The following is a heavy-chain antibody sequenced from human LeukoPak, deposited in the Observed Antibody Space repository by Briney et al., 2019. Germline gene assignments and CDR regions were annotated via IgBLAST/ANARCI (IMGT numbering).Heavy chain of an antibody. J-gene: IGHJ4*02. CDR2: IKQDASEE. Sequence: RGSLRLSCAASGFTFAGYWISWVRQAPGKGLEWVANIKQDASEEYYVDSVKGRFTISRDNAKNSLYLQMNSLRAEDTAVYYCVRDRGRASVDYWGQGTLVTVSS. D-gene: IGHD1-26*01. V-gene: IGHV3-7*01. CDR3: VRDRGRASVDY. CDR1: GFTFAGYW.